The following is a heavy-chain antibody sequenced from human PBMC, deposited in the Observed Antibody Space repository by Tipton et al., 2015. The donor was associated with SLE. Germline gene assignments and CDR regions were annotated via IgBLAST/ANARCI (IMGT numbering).Heavy chain of an antibody. CDR2: IFYSGST. J-gene: IGHJ4*02. V-gene: IGHV4-39*07. Sequence: TLSLTCTVSGGSLSSSSYYWGWIRPPPGKGLEWIGSIFYSGSTYYNPSLKSRVTISVDTSKNQFSLKLSSVTAADTAVYYCARGHISRWSRFDYWGQGTLVTVSS. D-gene: IGHD2-21*01. CDR1: GGSLSSSSYY. CDR3: ARGHISRWSRFDY.